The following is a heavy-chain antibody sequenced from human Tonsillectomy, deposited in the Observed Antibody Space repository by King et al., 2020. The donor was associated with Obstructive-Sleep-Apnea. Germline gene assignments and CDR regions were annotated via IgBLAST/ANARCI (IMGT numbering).Heavy chain of an antibody. D-gene: IGHD3-10*01. CDR2: LRGDGSVN. CDR1: GFPFSTSW. J-gene: IGHJ3*02. Sequence: VPLVASGGGLVPPGGSLSLACAASGFPFSTSWLIWVRPAPGKGLEWVAHLRGDGSVNYLEASLPGRFSLSSDTAKTSLYLQMKSLRAEDTAVYYCTRDRNYYVSGSYYDAFDIWGQGTVVTGS. V-gene: IGHV3-7*03. CDR3: TRDRNYYVSGSYYDAFDI.